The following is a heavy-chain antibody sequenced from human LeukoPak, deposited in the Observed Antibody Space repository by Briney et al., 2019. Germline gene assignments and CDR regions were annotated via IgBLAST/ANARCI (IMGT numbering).Heavy chain of an antibody. CDR3: ARGSHTNCSGGSCYLPSASNWFDP. J-gene: IGHJ5*02. CDR2: INHSGST. V-gene: IGHV4-34*01. Sequence: SETLSLTCAVYGGSFSGYYWSWIRQPPGKGLEWIGEINHSGSTNYNPSLKSRVTISVDTSKNQFSLKLSSVTAADTAVYYCARGSHTNCSGGSCYLPSASNWFDPWGQGTLVTVSS. CDR1: GGSFSGYY. D-gene: IGHD2-15*01.